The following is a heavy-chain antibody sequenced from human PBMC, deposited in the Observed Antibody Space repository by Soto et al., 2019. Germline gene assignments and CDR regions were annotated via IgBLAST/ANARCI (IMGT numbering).Heavy chain of an antibody. Sequence: QVQLQESGPGLVKPSQTLSLTCAVSGGSLNSGGYYWSWIRQRPGKGLEWIGHMYYSGSPYYNPSLRSRLTMSVDTSKNHFSLKLSSVTAADTAVYYCARGNYGDPYYFDYWGQGILVTVSS. J-gene: IGHJ4*02. CDR2: MYYSGSP. CDR3: ARGNYGDPYYFDY. D-gene: IGHD4-17*01. V-gene: IGHV4-31*11. CDR1: GGSLNSGGYY.